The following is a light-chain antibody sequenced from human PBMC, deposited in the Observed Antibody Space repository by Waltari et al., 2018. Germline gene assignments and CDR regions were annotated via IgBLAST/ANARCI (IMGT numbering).Light chain of an antibody. V-gene: IGLV1-47*01. CDR3: AAWDDSLSGPV. Sequence: QAVLTQPPSASGTPGQRVTISCSGSSSNIGSNYVYWYQQLPGTAPKLLIYRNNHRPSGVPARFSGSKSGTSASLAISGLRSEDEGDYYCAAWDDSLSGPVFGGGTKLTVL. J-gene: IGLJ2*01. CDR2: RNN. CDR1: SSNIGSNY.